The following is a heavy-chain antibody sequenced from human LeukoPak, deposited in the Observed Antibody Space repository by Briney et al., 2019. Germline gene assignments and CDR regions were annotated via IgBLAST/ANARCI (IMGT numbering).Heavy chain of an antibody. D-gene: IGHD6-6*01. V-gene: IGHV1-69*06. Sequence: SVKVSCKASGGTFSSYAISWVRQAPGQGLEWMGGIIPIFGTANYAQKFQGRVTITADKSTSTAYMELSSLRSEDTAVYYCARGGEAARRRNYYYYYMDVWGKGTTVTVSS. CDR2: IIPIFGTA. CDR3: ARGGEAARRRNYYYYYMDV. J-gene: IGHJ6*03. CDR1: GGTFSSYA.